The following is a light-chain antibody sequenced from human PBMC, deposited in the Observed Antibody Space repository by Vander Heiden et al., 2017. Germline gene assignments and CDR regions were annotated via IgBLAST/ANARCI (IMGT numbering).Light chain of an antibody. J-gene: IGKJ1*01. V-gene: IGKV3-15*01. CDR1: QSVSSN. CDR3: QQDNNWPRT. Sequence: EIVMTQSPATLSVSPGERATLSCRASQSVSSNSAWYQQKTGQAPRLLIYGASTRATGIPARFSGSGSGTEFTLTISSLQSEDFAVYYCQQDNNWPRTFGQGTKVXIK. CDR2: GAS.